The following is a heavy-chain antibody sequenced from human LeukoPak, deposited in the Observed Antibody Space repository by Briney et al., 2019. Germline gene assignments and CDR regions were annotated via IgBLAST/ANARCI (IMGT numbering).Heavy chain of an antibody. V-gene: IGHV4-34*01. Sequence: SETLSLTCAVYGGSFSGYYWSWIRQPPGKGLEWIGEINHSGSTNYNPSLKSRVTISVDTSKNQFSLKLSPVTAADTAVYYCARRGDTVTISYYYYGMDVWGQGTTVTVSS. CDR2: INHSGST. CDR1: GGSFSGYY. D-gene: IGHD4-17*01. J-gene: IGHJ6*02. CDR3: ARRGDTVTISYYYYGMDV.